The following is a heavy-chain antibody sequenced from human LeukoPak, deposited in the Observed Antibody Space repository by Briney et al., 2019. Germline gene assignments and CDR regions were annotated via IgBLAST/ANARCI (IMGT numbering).Heavy chain of an antibody. CDR2: INHSGST. CDR1: GGSFSGYY. CDR3: ARDHVIIAAAGVGCWFDP. Sequence: SETLSLTCAVYGGSFSGYYWSWIRQPPGKGLEWIGEINHSGSTNYDPSLKSRVTISVDTSKNQFSLKLSSVTAADTAVYYCARDHVIIAAAGVGCWFDPWGQGTLVTVSS. D-gene: IGHD6-13*01. V-gene: IGHV4-34*01. J-gene: IGHJ5*02.